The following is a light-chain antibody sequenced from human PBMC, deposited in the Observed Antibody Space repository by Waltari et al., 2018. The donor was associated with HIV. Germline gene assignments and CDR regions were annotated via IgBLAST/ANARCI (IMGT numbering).Light chain of an antibody. Sequence: SVLAQPPSASGTPGQRVTISCSGSPSNIGGNTVSWYQQPPGTAPKLLIYSNNERPSGVPDRLSGSTSGTSASLVISGLQSEDEADYYCAAWDDSLKGGAFGTGTKVTVL. J-gene: IGLJ1*01. CDR2: SNN. V-gene: IGLV1-44*01. CDR1: PSNIGGNT. CDR3: AAWDDSLKGGA.